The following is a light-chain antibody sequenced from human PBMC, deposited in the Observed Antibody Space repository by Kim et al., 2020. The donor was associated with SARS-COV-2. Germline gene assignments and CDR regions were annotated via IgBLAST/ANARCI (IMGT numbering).Light chain of an antibody. CDR1: SLRRYY. V-gene: IGLV3-19*01. CDR3: NSRDSNDNVV. Sequence: SSELTQDPAVSVALGQTVRITCQGDSLRRYYATWYQQKPGQAPILVIYGKNNRPSGIPDRFSGSSSGNTASLTITGTQAGDEADYYWNSRDSNDNVVFGGGTKLTVL. CDR2: GKN. J-gene: IGLJ2*01.